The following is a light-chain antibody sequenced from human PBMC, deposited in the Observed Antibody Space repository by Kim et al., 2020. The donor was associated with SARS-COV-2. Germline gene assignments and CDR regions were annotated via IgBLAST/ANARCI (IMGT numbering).Light chain of an antibody. V-gene: IGKV1-5*01. Sequence: SSVVGDRVTITCRASQSVNTFFAWYQQKPGRAPKVLIFDAFNLQSGVPSRFSGSRSGTEFTLTISSLQPDDFATYYCQQYHVYWTFGQGTKVDIK. CDR2: DAF. J-gene: IGKJ1*01. CDR1: QSVNTF. CDR3: QQYHVYWT.